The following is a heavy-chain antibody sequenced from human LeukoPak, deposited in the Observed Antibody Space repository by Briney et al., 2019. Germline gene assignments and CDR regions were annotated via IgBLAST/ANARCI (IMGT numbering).Heavy chain of an antibody. V-gene: IGHV1-46*01. CDR1: GYTFTSYY. J-gene: IGHJ6*02. CDR3: ARARTVYDSSGYYLSDGMDV. D-gene: IGHD3-22*01. Sequence: ASVKVSCKASGYTFTSYYMHWVRQAPGQGLEWMGIINPSGGSTSYAQKFQGRVTMTRDTSTSTVYMELSSLRSEDTAVYYCARARTVYDSSGYYLSDGMDVWGQGTLVTVSS. CDR2: INPSGGST.